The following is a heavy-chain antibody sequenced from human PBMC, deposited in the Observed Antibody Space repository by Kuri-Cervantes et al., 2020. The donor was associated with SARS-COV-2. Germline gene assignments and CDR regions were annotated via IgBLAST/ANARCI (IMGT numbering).Heavy chain of an antibody. Sequence: GESLKISCAASGFTFSNAWMSWVRQAPGKGLEWVSYISSSSSTIYYADSVKGRFTISRDNAKNSLYLQMNSLRAEDTAVYYCARERETGCSTSCSYYFDYWGQGTLVTVSS. CDR2: ISSSSSTI. CDR3: ARERETGCSTSCSYYFDY. CDR1: GFTFSNAW. V-gene: IGHV3-48*01. D-gene: IGHD2-2*01. J-gene: IGHJ4*02.